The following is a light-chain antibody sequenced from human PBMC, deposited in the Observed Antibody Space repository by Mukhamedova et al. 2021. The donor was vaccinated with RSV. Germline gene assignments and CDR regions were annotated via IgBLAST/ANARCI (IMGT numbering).Light chain of an antibody. J-gene: IGLJ2*01. V-gene: IGLV1-44*01. CDR1: SNIGSNI. Sequence: SNIGSNIVNWYQHLPGTAPRLLIYSNTLRPSGVPDRFSGSKSGTSASLDLSGLQSEDEAVYFCATWADSLNGPGAFGGGTK. CDR3: ATWADSLNGPGA. CDR2: SNT.